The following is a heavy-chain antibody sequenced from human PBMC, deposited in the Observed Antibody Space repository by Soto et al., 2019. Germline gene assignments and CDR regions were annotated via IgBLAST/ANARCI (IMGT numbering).Heavy chain of an antibody. V-gene: IGHV3-30*18. J-gene: IGHJ4*02. CDR2: ISYDGSNE. D-gene: IGHD3-22*01. Sequence: PGGSLRLSCAASGFTFSSYGMHWVRQAPGKGLEWVAVISYDGSNEYYADSVKGRFTISRDNSKNTLYLQMNSLRAEDTAVYYCAKDETMIVVAQPLDYWGQGTLVTVSS. CDR3: AKDETMIVVAQPLDY. CDR1: GFTFSSYG.